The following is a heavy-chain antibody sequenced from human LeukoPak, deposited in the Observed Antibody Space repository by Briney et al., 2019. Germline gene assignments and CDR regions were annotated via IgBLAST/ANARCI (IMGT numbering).Heavy chain of an antibody. V-gene: IGHV4-39*07. CDR1: GGSISSSTYY. D-gene: IGHD3-9*01. CDR3: ARVDRLVPLNDPFDY. Sequence: SETLSLTCTVSGGSISSSTYYWGWIRQPPGKGLEWIGSIYYSGSTYYNPSLKSRVTISVDTSKNQFSLKLSSVTAADTAVYYCARVDRLVPLNDPFDYWGQGTLVTVSS. J-gene: IGHJ4*02. CDR2: IYYSGST.